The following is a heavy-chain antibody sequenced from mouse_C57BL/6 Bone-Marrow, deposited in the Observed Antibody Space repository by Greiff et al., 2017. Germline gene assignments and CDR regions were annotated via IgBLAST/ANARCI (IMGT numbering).Heavy chain of an antibody. CDR1: GYTFTSYG. D-gene: IGHD1-1*01. Sequence: VQLQPSGAELARPGASVKLSCKASGYTFTSYGLSWVKQRTGQGLEWIGEIYPRSGNPEYNEKFKGKATLTAAKYSSTAYMELRSLTSEDSAVYFFARTGYYVSSQYYFDYWGQGTTLTVSS. V-gene: IGHV1-81*01. CDR2: IYPRSGNP. J-gene: IGHJ2*01. CDR3: ARTGYYVSSQYYFDY.